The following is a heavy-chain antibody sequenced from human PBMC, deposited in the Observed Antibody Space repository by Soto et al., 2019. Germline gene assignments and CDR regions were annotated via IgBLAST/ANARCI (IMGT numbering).Heavy chain of an antibody. CDR3: ARTKVYSSSSGDYYYYCGMDV. D-gene: IGHD6-6*01. J-gene: IGHJ6*02. V-gene: IGHV1-69*06. Sequence: QVQLVQSGAEVKKPGSSVKVSCKASGGTFSSYAISWVRQAPGQGLEWMGGIIPIFGTANYAQKFQGRVTITADKSTSTAYMEPSSLRSEDTAVYYCARTKVYSSSSGDYYYYCGMDVWGQGTTVTVSS. CDR2: IIPIFGTA. CDR1: GGTFSSYA.